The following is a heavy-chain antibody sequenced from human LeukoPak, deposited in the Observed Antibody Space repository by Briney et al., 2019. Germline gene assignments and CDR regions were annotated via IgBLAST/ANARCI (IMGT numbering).Heavy chain of an antibody. CDR2: ISSSSSTI. V-gene: IGHV3-48*04. CDR1: GFTFSSYS. Sequence: GRSLRLSCAASGFTFSSYSMNWVRQAPGKGLEWVSYISSSSSTIYYADSVKGRFTISRDNAKNSLYLQMNSLRAEDTAVYYCARAFSGYYFDYWGQGTLVTVSS. J-gene: IGHJ4*02. CDR3: ARAFSGYYFDY. D-gene: IGHD5-12*01.